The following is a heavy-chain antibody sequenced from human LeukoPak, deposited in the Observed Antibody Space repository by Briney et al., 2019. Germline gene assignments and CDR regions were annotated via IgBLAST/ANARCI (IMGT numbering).Heavy chain of an antibody. Sequence: SETLSLTCTVSGGSISSGDYYWSWIRQPPGKGLKWIGYIYYSGSTYYNPSLKSRVTISVDTSKNQFSLKLSSVTAADTAVYYCARVRGAGAGAFDIWGQGTMVTVSS. V-gene: IGHV4-30-4*02. J-gene: IGHJ3*02. CDR3: ARVRGAGAGAFDI. CDR1: GGSISSGDYY. CDR2: IYYSGST. D-gene: IGHD1-26*01.